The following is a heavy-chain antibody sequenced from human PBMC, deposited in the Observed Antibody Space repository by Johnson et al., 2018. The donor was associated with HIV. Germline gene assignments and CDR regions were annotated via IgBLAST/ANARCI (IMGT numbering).Heavy chain of an antibody. CDR2: IKSKTDGGTT. D-gene: IGHD5-18*01. V-gene: IGHV3-15*05. Sequence: VQLVESGGGVVRPGGSLRLSCAASGFTFSNAWMSWVRQAPGKGLEWVGRIKSKTDGGTTDYAAPVKGRFTISRDNSKNTLYLQMNSLRAEDTALYYCARDRVVTVDTAMGYDAFDIWGQGTMVTVSS. CDR3: ARDRVVTVDTAMGYDAFDI. J-gene: IGHJ3*02. CDR1: GFTFSNAW.